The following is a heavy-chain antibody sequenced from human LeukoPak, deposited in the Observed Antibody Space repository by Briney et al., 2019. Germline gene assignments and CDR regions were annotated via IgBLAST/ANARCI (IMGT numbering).Heavy chain of an antibody. V-gene: IGHV3-30*18. CDR2: ISYDGSNK. J-gene: IGHJ4*02. CDR1: GFSFTSYW. CDR3: AKDGWEGSY. Sequence: GSLRLSCAASGFSFTSYWMTWVRQAPGKGLEWVAVISYDGSNKYYADSVKGRFTISRDNSKNTLYLQMNSLRAEDTAVYYCAKDGWEGSYWGQGTLVTVSS. D-gene: IGHD1-26*01.